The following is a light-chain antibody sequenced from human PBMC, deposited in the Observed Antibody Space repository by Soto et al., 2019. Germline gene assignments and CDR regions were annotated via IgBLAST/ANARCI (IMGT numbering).Light chain of an antibody. CDR3: ATWDGSLSVVI. CDR2: DND. J-gene: IGLJ2*01. CDR1: SSNIGNNY. Sequence: QSVLTQPPSVSAAPGQKVTISCSGSSSNIGNNYVSWYQQLPGTAPKLLIYDNDNRPSGIPDRFSGSKSGTSATLGITGLQTGDEADYYCATWDGSLSVVILGGGTKLTVL. V-gene: IGLV1-51*01.